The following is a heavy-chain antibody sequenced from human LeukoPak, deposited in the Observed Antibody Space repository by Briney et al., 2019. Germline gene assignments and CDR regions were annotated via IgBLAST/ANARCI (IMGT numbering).Heavy chain of an antibody. CDR3: ASGPSEMATT. CDR2: IYHSGST. Sequence: SQTLSLTCAVSGGSISSGGYSWSWIRQPLGKGLEWIGYIYHSGSTYYNPSLKSRVTISVDRSKNQFSLKLSSVTAADTAVYYCASGPSEMATTWGQGTLVTVSS. D-gene: IGHD5-24*01. J-gene: IGHJ5*02. V-gene: IGHV4-30-2*01. CDR1: GGSISSGGYS.